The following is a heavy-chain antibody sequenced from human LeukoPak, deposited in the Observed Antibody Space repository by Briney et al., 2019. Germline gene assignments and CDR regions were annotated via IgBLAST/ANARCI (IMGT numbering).Heavy chain of an antibody. V-gene: IGHV3-64*01. CDR2: ISSNGGST. CDR1: GFTFSSYG. J-gene: IGHJ4*02. CDR3: WTYYYDSSGYYQDFDY. D-gene: IGHD3-22*01. Sequence: AGGSLRLSCAASGFTFSSYGVHWVRQAPGKGLEYVSAISSNGGSTYYANSVKGRFTISRDNSKNTLYLQMGSLRAEDMAVYYCWTYYYDSSGYYQDFDYWGQGTLVTVSS.